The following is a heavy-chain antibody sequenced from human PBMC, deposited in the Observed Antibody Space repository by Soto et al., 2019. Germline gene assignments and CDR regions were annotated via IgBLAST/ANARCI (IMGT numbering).Heavy chain of an antibody. CDR1: GGSISSYY. J-gene: IGHJ4*02. V-gene: IGHV4-59*01. CDR2: IYYSGST. D-gene: IGHD3-22*01. Sequence: WENLSLTCTLSGGSISSYYWSWVRQPPWKGLEWIGYIYYSGSTNYNPSLKSRVTISVDTSKNQFSLRLSSVTSADTAVYFCARERSYYDRSDYYKYYFDYWGQGALVTVSS. CDR3: ARERSYYDRSDYYKYYFDY.